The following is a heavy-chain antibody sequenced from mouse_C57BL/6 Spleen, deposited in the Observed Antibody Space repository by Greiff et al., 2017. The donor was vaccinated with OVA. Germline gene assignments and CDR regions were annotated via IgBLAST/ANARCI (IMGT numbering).Heavy chain of an antibody. CDR3: ARQGWDWYFDV. Sequence: DVQLVESGGGLVKPGGSLKLSCAASGFTFSDYGMHWVRQAPEKGLEWVAYISSGSSTIYYADTVKGRFTISRDNAKNTLFLQMTSLRSEDTAMYYCARQGWDWYFDVWGTGTTVTVSS. J-gene: IGHJ1*03. V-gene: IGHV5-17*01. CDR1: GFTFSDYG. D-gene: IGHD1-1*02. CDR2: ISSGSSTI.